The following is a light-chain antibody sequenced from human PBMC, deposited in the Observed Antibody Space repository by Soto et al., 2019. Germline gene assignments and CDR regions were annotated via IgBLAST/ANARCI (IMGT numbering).Light chain of an antibody. CDR1: QSISNY. V-gene: IGKV1-39*01. J-gene: IGKJ5*01. Sequence: DLQMTQSPPSLSASVGDRLTITCRASQSISNYLNWYQQKPGKAPNLLIYAASTLQSGVPSRFSGSGSGTDFTLTISSLQPEDFATYYCQQSYSTSITFGQGTRLEIK. CDR2: AAS. CDR3: QQSYSTSIT.